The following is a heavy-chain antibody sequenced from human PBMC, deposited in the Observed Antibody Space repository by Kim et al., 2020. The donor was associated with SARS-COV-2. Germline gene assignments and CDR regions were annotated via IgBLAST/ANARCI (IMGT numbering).Heavy chain of an antibody. CDR1: GFTFSIYW. D-gene: IGHD6-13*01. J-gene: IGHJ4*02. V-gene: IGHV3-7*01. Sequence: GGSLRLSCAASGFTFSIYWMSWVRQAPGKGLEWVANIKQDGSEKYYVDSVKGRFTISRDNAKNSLYLQMNSLRAEDTAVYYCARVGSSSWYFDYWGQGTLVTVFS. CDR3: ARVGSSSWYFDY. CDR2: IKQDGSEK.